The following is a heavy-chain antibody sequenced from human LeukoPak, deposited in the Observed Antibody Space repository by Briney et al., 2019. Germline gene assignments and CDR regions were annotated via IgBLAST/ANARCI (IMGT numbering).Heavy chain of an antibody. CDR3: ARGWGTGGLDY. CDR1: GGSFSGYY. CDR2: INHSGST. D-gene: IGHD4-23*01. Sequence: SETLSLTCAVYGGSFSGYYWSWIRQPPGKGLECIGEINHSGSTNYNPSLKSRVTISVDTSKNQFSLKLSSVTAADTAVYYCARGWGTGGLDYWGQGTLVTVSS. J-gene: IGHJ4*02. V-gene: IGHV4-34*01.